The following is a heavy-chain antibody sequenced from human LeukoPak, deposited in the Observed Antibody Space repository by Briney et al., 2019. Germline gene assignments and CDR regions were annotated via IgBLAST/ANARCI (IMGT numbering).Heavy chain of an antibody. CDR3: ARTPVTVIRGVIEDGMDV. Sequence: ASVKVSCKPSGYAFTDYYLHWVRQAPGQGLEWMGWIHPNTGRTYYAQKFQGRVTMTRDTSVSTAYMDLSRLGSDDTAVYYCARTPVTVIRGVIEDGMDVWGKGTTVTVSS. V-gene: IGHV1-2*02. J-gene: IGHJ6*04. CDR2: IHPNTGRT. CDR1: GYAFTDYY. D-gene: IGHD3-10*01.